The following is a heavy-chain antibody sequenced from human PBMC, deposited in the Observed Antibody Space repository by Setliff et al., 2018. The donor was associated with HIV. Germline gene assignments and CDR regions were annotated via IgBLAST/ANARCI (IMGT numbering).Heavy chain of an antibody. D-gene: IGHD5-12*01. CDR3: ARDRVPKRGYTYREPDFDS. J-gene: IGHJ5*01. CDR2: INTGNGNT. CDR1: GYSFASHS. V-gene: IGHV1-3*04. Sequence: SVKVSCKASGYSFASHSLHWVRQAPGQGLEWMGWINTGNGNTKYSQKFQDRVTITRDTSANTGYMELSGLRSEDTAVYYCARDRVPKRGYTYREPDFDSWGQGTLVTDSS.